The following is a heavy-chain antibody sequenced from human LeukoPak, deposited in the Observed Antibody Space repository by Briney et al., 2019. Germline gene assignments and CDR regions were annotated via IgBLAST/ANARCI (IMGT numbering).Heavy chain of an antibody. CDR3: ARNRYYDFWSGYSH. CDR1: GYTFTSYG. D-gene: IGHD3-3*01. Sequence: ASVKVSCKASGYTFTSYGISWVRHAPGQGLEWMGWISAYNGNTNYAQKLQGRVTMTTDTSTSTAYMELRSLRSDDTAVYYCARNRYYDFWSGYSHWGQGTLVTVSS. J-gene: IGHJ4*02. CDR2: ISAYNGNT. V-gene: IGHV1-18*01.